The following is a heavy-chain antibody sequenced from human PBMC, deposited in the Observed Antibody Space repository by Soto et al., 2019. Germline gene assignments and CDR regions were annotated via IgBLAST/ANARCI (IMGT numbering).Heavy chain of an antibody. V-gene: IGHV3-7*03. D-gene: IGHD3-3*01. CDR3: ARAPQFYDFWSGYYRSGDLKLYFDS. CDR2: INQDGSEK. CDR1: GFTFSTYW. Sequence: EVQVVESGGGFVQPGGSLRLSCTASGFTFSTYWMTWVRQAPGKGLEWVANINQDGSEKYYADSVKGRFTISRDNTKNSLYLQMNSLRVEDTAVYYCARAPQFYDFWSGYYRSGDLKLYFDSWGQGTLVTVSS. J-gene: IGHJ4*02.